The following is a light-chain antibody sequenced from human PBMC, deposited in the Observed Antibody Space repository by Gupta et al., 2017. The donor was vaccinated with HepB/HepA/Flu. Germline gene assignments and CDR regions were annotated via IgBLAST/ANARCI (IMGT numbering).Light chain of an antibody. Sequence: VITQSPLSLPVTPGEPASISCRSSQSLLHSNGYNYLDWYLQKPGQSPQLLIYLGSNRASGVPDRFSGSGSGTDFTLKISRVEAEDVGVYYCMQALQTPLTFGPGTKVDIK. J-gene: IGKJ3*01. CDR1: QSLLHSNGYNY. V-gene: IGKV2-28*01. CDR2: LGS. CDR3: MQALQTPLT.